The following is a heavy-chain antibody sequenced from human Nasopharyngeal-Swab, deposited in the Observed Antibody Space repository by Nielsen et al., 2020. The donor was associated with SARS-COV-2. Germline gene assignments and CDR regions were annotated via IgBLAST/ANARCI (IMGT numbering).Heavy chain of an antibody. J-gene: IGHJ4*02. CDR1: GYSFRTYG. CDR3: AKDLRGPYFF. V-gene: IGHV3-23*01. D-gene: IGHD2/OR15-2a*01. Sequence: GESLKISCVASGYSFRTYGMSWVRPAPGNGLEWVAALVGSGDLTGSGGNTYYADSVKGRFTISRDNSKNTLSLQMNSLRAEDTAVYYCAKDLRGPYFFWGQGTLVTVSS. CDR2: LVGSGDLTGSGGNT.